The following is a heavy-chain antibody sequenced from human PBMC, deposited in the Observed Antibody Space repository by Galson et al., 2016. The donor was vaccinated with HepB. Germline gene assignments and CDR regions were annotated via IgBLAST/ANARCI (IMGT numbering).Heavy chain of an antibody. Sequence: TLSLTCTVSGGSIISSSYYWGWIRQPPGKGLEWIGSIYYSGDSYYNPSLKSRLTISVDTSKNQFSLNLRSVTAADTAVYYCARLPPYDSSGYYGWYFDLWGRGTLVIVSS. CDR1: GGSIISSSYY. V-gene: IGHV4-39*01. CDR2: IYYSGDS. J-gene: IGHJ2*01. D-gene: IGHD3-22*01. CDR3: ARLPPYDSSGYYGWYFDL.